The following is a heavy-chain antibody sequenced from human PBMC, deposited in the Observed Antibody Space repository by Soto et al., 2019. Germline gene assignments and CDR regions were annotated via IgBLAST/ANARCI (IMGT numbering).Heavy chain of an antibody. Sequence: SETLSLTCTVSGGSITSYYWSWIRQPPGKGLECIGYMYYSGSTNYNPSLKSRVTISVDTSKNQFSLKLSSATAADTAVYFCARAVVYDSSGYADNWGQGTLVTVSS. CDR2: MYYSGST. V-gene: IGHV4-59*01. CDR3: ARAVVYDSSGYADN. D-gene: IGHD3-22*01. CDR1: GGSITSYY. J-gene: IGHJ4*02.